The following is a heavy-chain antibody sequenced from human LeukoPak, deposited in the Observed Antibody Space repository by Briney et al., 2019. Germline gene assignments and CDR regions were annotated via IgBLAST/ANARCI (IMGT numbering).Heavy chain of an antibody. V-gene: IGHV4-39*01. CDR3: ARLGGGSSHPY. CDR1: GGSISSSSYY. D-gene: IGHD2-15*01. J-gene: IGHJ4*02. CDR2: IYYSGST. Sequence: SETLSLTCTFSGGSISSSSYYWGWIRQPPGKGLEGIGSIYYSGSTYYNPSLTSRVTISVDTSKNQFSLKLSSVTAADTAVYYCARLGGGSSHPYWGQGTLVTVSS.